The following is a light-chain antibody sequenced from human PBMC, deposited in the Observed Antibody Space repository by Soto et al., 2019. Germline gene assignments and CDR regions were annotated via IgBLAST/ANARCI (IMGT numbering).Light chain of an antibody. CDR2: DDN. J-gene: IGLJ1*01. V-gene: IGLV1-51*01. CDR3: GSWDSSLSAYV. Sequence: QSVLAQPPSVSAAPGQKVTISCSGRSSNIGGNSVSWYQQLPGTAPKLLIYDDNKRPSGIPDRFSGSKSGTSATLGITGFQTGDDADYYCGSWDSSLSAYVLGTGTKGTV. CDR1: SSNIGGNS.